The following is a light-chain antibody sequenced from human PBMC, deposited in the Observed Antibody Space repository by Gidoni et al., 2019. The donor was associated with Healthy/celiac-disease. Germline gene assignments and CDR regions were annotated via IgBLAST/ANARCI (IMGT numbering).Light chain of an antibody. J-gene: IGKJ1*01. Sequence: DIQIPQSPSSLSASVGDRVTLTCRASQSISSYLNWYQQKPGKAPKLLIYAASSLQSGVPSRFSGSGSGTDFTLTISSLQPEDFATYYCQQSYSTLWTFXQXTKVEIK. CDR2: AAS. CDR3: QQSYSTLWT. V-gene: IGKV1-39*01. CDR1: QSISSY.